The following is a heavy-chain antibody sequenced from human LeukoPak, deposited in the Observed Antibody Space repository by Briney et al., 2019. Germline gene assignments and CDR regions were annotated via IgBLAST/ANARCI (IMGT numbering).Heavy chain of an antibody. CDR1: GFTFSSYS. Sequence: GGSLRLSCAASGFTFSSYSMNWVRQAPGKGLEWVSYISSSSSTIYYADSVKGRFTISRDNAKNSLYLQINSLRAEDTAVYYCAKGISRRISMIVAPPDIWGQGTMVTVSS. J-gene: IGHJ3*02. D-gene: IGHD3-22*01. V-gene: IGHV3-48*04. CDR2: ISSSSSTI. CDR3: AKGISRRISMIVAPPDI.